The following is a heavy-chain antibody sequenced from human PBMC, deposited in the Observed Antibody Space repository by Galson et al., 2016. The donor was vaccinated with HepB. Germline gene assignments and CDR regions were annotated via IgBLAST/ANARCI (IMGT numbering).Heavy chain of an antibody. J-gene: IGHJ2*01. V-gene: IGHV3-11*01. CDR2: ISSRAGAI. CDR1: GFTFSDYY. D-gene: IGHD5-18*01. CDR3: ARDLVDTSMGEYFYHYGLDV. Sequence: SLRLSCAASGFTFSDYYMSWIRQAPGKGLEWVSSISSRAGAIYYADFVQGRFTISRDNAKTSVYLQMNSLRADDTAVYYCARDLVDTSMGEYFYHYGLDVWGRGTLVTGSS.